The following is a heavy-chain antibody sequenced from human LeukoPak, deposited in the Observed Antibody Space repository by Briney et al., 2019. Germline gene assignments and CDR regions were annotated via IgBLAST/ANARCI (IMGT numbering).Heavy chain of an antibody. V-gene: IGHV4-39*07. CDR1: GGSISSSSYY. D-gene: IGHD1-14*01. J-gene: IGHJ4*02. CDR3: ARDRNNWYYFDY. CDR2: IYYSGST. Sequence: TTSETLSLTCTVSGGSISSSSYYWGWIRQPPGKGLEWIGSIYYSGSTYYNPSLKSRVTMSVDTSKNQFSLKLSSVTAADTAVYYCARDRNNWYYFDYWGQGTLVTVSS.